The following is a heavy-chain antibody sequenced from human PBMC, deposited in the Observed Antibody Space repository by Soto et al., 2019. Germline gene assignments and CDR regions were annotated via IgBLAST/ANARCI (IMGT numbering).Heavy chain of an antibody. CDR2: IYYSGST. D-gene: IGHD3-16*01. CDR1: GGSVSSRTYY. CDR3: VRVSAWERIRPALRWFDP. J-gene: IGHJ5*02. V-gene: IGHV4-61*01. Sequence: SETLSLTCTVSGGSVSSRTYYWSWIRQPPGKGLEWIGYIYYSGSTDYNPSLKSRVTISVDTSKNQFSLKLSSVTAADTAVYYCVRVSAWERIRPALRWFDPWGQGTLVTVSS.